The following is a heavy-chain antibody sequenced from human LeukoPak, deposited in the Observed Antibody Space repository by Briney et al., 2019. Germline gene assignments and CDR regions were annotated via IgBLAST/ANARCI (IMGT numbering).Heavy chain of an antibody. J-gene: IGHJ4*02. CDR2: IRSGGTNT. D-gene: IGHD1-7*01. V-gene: IGHV3-48*04. Sequence: GGSLRLSCAASGFTFSSFSMNWVRQAPGKGLEWVSYIRSGGTNTDYTGSVKGRFTISRDNAKNSLYLQMNSLRAEDTAVYYCARMNYVSSGWGAPFDYWGQGTLVTASS. CDR3: ARMNYVSSGWGAPFDY. CDR1: GFTFSSFS.